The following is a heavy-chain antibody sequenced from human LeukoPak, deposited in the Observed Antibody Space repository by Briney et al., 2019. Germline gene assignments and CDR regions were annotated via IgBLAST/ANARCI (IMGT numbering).Heavy chain of an antibody. J-gene: IGHJ4*02. V-gene: IGHV3-33*01. Sequence: GGSLRLSCAASGFTFSSYGMHWVRQAPGKGLEWVAVIWYDGSNEYYADSVKGRFTISRDNSKNTLFLQMNSLRAEDTAVYYCARDFVAYDSSGYPPFVDYWGQGTLVTVSS. D-gene: IGHD3-22*01. CDR1: GFTFSSYG. CDR2: IWYDGSNE. CDR3: ARDFVAYDSSGYPPFVDY.